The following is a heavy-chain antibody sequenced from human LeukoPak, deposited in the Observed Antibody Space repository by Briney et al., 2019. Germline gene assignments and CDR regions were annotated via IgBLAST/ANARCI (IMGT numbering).Heavy chain of an antibody. J-gene: IGHJ5*02. CDR3: ARDPPYYDYYDDGWFDP. D-gene: IGHD3-16*01. Sequence: SETLSLTCTVSGGSISSYYWSWIRQPPGKGLEWIGYIYYSGSTNYNPSLKSRVTISVKTSKNQFSLKLRSVTAADTAVYYCARDPPYYDYYDDGWFDPWGQGTLVIVSS. CDR1: GGSISSYY. CDR2: IYYSGST. V-gene: IGHV4-59*01.